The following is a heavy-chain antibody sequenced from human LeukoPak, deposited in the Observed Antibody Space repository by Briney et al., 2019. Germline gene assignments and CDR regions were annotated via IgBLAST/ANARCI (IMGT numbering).Heavy chain of an antibody. CDR2: IYTSGST. V-gene: IGHV4-4*09. J-gene: IGHJ5*02. CDR3: ARLLSIAARPNWFDP. D-gene: IGHD6-6*01. CDR1: GGSISSYY. Sequence: SETLSLTCTVSGGSISSYYWSWIRQPPGKVLEWIGYIYTSGSTNYNPSLKSRVTISVDTSKNQFSLKLSSVTAADTALYYCARLLSIAARPNWFDPWGQGTLVTVSS.